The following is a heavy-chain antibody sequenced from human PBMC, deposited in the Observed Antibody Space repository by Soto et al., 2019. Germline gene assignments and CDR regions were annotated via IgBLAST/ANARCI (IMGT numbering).Heavy chain of an antibody. CDR1: GYTFTSYA. D-gene: IGHD6-13*01. J-gene: IGHJ6*02. V-gene: IGHV1-18*01. CDR2: ISAYNGNT. CDR3: ARDPYSSSWPYYYYYGMDV. Sequence: ASVKVSCKASGYTFTSYAMHWVRQAPGQGLEWMGWISAYNGNTNYAQKLQGRVTMTTDTSTSTAYMELRSLRSDDTAVYYCARDPYSSSWPYYYYYGMDVWGQGTTVNVSS.